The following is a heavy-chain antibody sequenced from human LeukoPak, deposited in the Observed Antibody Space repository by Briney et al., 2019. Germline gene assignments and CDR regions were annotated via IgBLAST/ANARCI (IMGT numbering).Heavy chain of an antibody. D-gene: IGHD1-26*01. J-gene: IGHJ2*01. CDR2: IVVGSGNT. Sequence: SVKVSCKASGFTFTSSAMQWVRQARGQRLEWIGWIVVGSGNTNYAQKLQERVTITRDMSTSTVYMELSSLRSEDTAVYYCAAGIVGATFHWYFDLWGRGTLVTVSS. CDR1: GFTFTSSA. CDR3: AAGIVGATFHWYFDL. V-gene: IGHV1-58*02.